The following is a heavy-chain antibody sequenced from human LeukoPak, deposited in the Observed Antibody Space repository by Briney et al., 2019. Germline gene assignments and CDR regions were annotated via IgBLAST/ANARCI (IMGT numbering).Heavy chain of an antibody. J-gene: IGHJ4*02. Sequence: SGGSLRLSCAASGFTFSSYWMSWVRQAPGKGLEWVANIKQDGSEKYYVDSVKGRFTISRDNAKNSLYLQMNSLRAEDTAVYYCASCGYSSSAHRGPFDYWGQGTLVTVSS. D-gene: IGHD6-13*01. CDR1: GFTFSSYW. CDR3: ASCGYSSSAHRGPFDY. CDR2: IKQDGSEK. V-gene: IGHV3-7*03.